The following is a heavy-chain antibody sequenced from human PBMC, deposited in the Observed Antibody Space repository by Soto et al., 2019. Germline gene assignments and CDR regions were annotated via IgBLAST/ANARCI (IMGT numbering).Heavy chain of an antibody. Sequence: SGATLVNPTQTLTLTCTFSGFSLCTSGVGVGWIRQPPGKALEWLALIYWDDDKRYSPSLKSRLTITKDTSKNQVVLTMTNMDPVDTATYYCAHSLIGYYYDSSGSNWSDPWGQGTLVTVSS. V-gene: IGHV2-5*02. CDR1: GFSLCTSGVG. J-gene: IGHJ5*02. D-gene: IGHD3-22*01. CDR2: IYWDDDK. CDR3: AHSLIGYYYDSSGSNWSDP.